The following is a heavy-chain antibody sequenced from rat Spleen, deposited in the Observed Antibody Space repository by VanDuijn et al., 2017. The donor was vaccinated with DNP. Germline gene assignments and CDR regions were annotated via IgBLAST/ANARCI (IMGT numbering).Heavy chain of an antibody. D-gene: IGHD1-8*01. J-gene: IGHJ2*01. V-gene: IGHV5-31*01. CDR1: GFTFNNYW. Sequence: EVQLMESGGDLVQPGRSLKLSCVASGFTFNNYWMTWIRQVPGKGLEWVASITSSGGSTYYPDSVKGRFTISRDNAKNTLYLQMNSLRSEDTATYYCARDSRDYGSYVDYFDYWGQGVMVTVSS. CDR3: ARDSRDYGSYVDYFDY. CDR2: ITSSGGST.